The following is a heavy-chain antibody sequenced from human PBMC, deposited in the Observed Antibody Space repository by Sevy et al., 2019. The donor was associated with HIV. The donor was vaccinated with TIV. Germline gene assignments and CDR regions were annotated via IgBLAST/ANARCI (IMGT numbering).Heavy chain of an antibody. CDR1: GFTFSNYF. V-gene: IGHV3-21*01. CDR2: ISSGSSYI. D-gene: IGHD3-10*01. CDR3: ARGHYYGSLYYFDY. J-gene: IGHJ4*02. Sequence: GESLKISCAASGFTFSNYFINWVRQAPGKGLEWVSSISSGSSYIFYADTVKGRFTISRDNAKNSLYLHMNSLRAEDTAVYYCARGHYYGSLYYFDYWGPGTLVTVSS.